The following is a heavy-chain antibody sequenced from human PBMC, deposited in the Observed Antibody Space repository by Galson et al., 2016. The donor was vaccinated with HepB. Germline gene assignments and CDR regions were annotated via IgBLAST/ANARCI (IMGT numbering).Heavy chain of an antibody. CDR1: GFTFENYA. Sequence: SLRLSCAGSGFTFENYAMFWIRQAPGKGLEWVAGINWNSGEVAFADSVKGRFTIYRDNGRKSLYLQMGFLRPEDTALYFCAKDVRIWGIAGSAKAGFDAWGRGAQVIVSS. V-gene: IGHV3-9*01. D-gene: IGHD3-16*01. CDR2: INWNSGEV. CDR3: AKDVRIWGIAGSAKAGFDA. J-gene: IGHJ5*02.